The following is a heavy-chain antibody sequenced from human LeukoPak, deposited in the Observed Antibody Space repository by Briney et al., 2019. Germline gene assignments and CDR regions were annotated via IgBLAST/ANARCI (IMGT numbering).Heavy chain of an antibody. V-gene: IGHV1-18*01. Sequence: GASVKVSCKASGYTFTSYGISWVRQAPGQGLEWMGWISAYNGNTNYAQKLQGRVTMTTDTSTSTAYMELRSLRSDDTAVYYCARAKGAAAAGKYNWFDPWGQGTLVTVSS. CDR3: ARAKGAAAAGKYNWFDP. D-gene: IGHD6-13*01. CDR1: GYTFTSYG. CDR2: ISAYNGNT. J-gene: IGHJ5*02.